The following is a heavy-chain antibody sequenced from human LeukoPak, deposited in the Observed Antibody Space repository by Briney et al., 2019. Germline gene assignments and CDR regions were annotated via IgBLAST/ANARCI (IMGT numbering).Heavy chain of an antibody. V-gene: IGHV3-21*01. J-gene: IGHJ4*02. CDR3: ARDTDYGDSYFDY. CDR1: GFTFSSYS. CDR2: ISSSSSYI. D-gene: IGHD4-17*01. Sequence: GWSLRLSCAASGFTFSSYSTNWVRQAPGKGLEWVSSISSSSSYIYYADSVKGRFTISRDNAKNSLYLQMNSLRAEDTAVYYCARDTDYGDSYFDYWGQGTLVTVSS.